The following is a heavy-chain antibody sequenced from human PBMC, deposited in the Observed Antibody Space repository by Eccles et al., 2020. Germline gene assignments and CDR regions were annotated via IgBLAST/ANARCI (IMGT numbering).Heavy chain of an antibody. D-gene: IGHD2-8*01. Sequence: YADSVKGRFTVSRDNAKNSLYLQMNSLRDEDTAVYHCARGMSNNHWGQGT. CDR3: ARGMSNNH. J-gene: IGHJ5*02. V-gene: IGHV3-48*02.